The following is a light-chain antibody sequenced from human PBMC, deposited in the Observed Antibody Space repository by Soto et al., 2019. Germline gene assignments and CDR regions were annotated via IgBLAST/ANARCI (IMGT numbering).Light chain of an antibody. Sequence: QPVLTQPASVSGSPGQSITISCTGTSSDIGSYNYVSWYQQYPGKAPKLMIYDVSNRPSGVSNRFSGSKSGNTASLTISGLRTEDEADYYCNSYTGTSSRYVFGTGTKLTVL. V-gene: IGLV2-14*01. CDR1: SSDIGSYNY. CDR2: DVS. J-gene: IGLJ1*01. CDR3: NSYTGTSSRYV.